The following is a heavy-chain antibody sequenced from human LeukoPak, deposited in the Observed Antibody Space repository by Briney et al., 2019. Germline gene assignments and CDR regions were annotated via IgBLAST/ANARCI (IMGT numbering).Heavy chain of an antibody. D-gene: IGHD6-13*01. V-gene: IGHV4-59*01. CDR3: ARVSRETSSSWSGGVVNYYYYYYMDV. J-gene: IGHJ6*03. Sequence: SETLSLTCTVSGGSISSYYWSWIRQPPGKGLEWIGYIYYSGSTNYNPSLKSRVTISVDTSKNQFSLKLSSVTAADTAVYYCARVSRETSSSWSGGVVNYYYYYYMDVWGKGTTVTISS. CDR2: IYYSGST. CDR1: GGSISSYY.